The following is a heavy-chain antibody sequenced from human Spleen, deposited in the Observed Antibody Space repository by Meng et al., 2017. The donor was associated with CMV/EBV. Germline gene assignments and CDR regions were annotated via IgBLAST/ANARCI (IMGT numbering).Heavy chain of an antibody. J-gene: IGHJ4*02. V-gene: IGHV3-23*01. CDR1: GFTFRSYE. CDR3: AKEGIGGFDH. CDR2: ISGGGGST. Sequence: GESLKISCAASGFTFRSYEMTWVRQAPGRGLEWVSTISGGGGSTYYADSVKGRFTISRDNSKNTLYLQMNSLRAEDTAVYYCAKEGIGGFDHWGQGTLVTVSS. D-gene: IGHD2-21*01.